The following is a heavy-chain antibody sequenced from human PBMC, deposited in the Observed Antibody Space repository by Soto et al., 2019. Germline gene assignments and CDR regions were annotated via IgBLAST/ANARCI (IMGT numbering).Heavy chain of an antibody. CDR1: GYTFTIYA. V-gene: IGHV1-3*01. CDR2: INAGNGNT. Sequence: SVKVSCKASGYTFTIYAMHWVRQAPGQRLEWMGWINAGNGNTKYSQKFQGRVTITRDTSASTAYMELSSLRSEDTAVYYCARGIAPYYFDYWGQGTLVTVSS. J-gene: IGHJ4*02. D-gene: IGHD6-13*01. CDR3: ARGIAPYYFDY.